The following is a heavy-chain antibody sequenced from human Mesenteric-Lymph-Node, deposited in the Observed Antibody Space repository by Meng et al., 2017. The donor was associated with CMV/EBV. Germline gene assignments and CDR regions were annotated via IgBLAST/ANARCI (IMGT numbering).Heavy chain of an antibody. D-gene: IGHD7-27*01. V-gene: IGHV3-30*04. Sequence: GESLKISCVASGFSVSGIAMHWVRQAPGKGLEWVAVISYDGSNRYFADSVKGRFTISRDNSKNTLYLQMNTLRPEDTAVYFCARAELGPGPLDSWGQGTLVTVSS. CDR1: GFSVSGIA. J-gene: IGHJ4*02. CDR2: ISYDGSNR. CDR3: ARAELGPGPLDS.